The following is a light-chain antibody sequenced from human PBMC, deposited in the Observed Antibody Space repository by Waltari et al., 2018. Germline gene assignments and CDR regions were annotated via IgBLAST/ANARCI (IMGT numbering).Light chain of an antibody. CDR1: QPISIH. CDR3: QQSYKAPLT. Sequence: DIQMTQSPSALSASVGDRVAITCRASQPISIHLTWYQQIPGKAPNLLIYGAVNLQDGVPSRFTGSGSGTDFTLTISSLHPEDFGTYYCQQSYKAPLTFGQGTKLQIK. J-gene: IGKJ2*01. V-gene: IGKV1-39*01. CDR2: GAV.